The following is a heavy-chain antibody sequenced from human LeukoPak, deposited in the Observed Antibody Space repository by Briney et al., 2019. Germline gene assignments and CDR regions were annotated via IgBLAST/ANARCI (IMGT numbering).Heavy chain of an antibody. D-gene: IGHD3-3*01. CDR2: ISSNGGST. CDR1: GFTFSSYA. CDR3: ARGETYYDFWSGYQMYYYYGMDV. J-gene: IGHJ6*02. Sequence: QTGGSLRLSCAASGFTFSSYAMHWVRQAPGKGLEYVSAISSNGGSTYYENSVKGRFTISRDNSKNTLYLQMGSLRAEDMAVYYCARGETYYDFWSGYQMYYYYGMDVWGQGTTVTVSS. V-gene: IGHV3-64*01.